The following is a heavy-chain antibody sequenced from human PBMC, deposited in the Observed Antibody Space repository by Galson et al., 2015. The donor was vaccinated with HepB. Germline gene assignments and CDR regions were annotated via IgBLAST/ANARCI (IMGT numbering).Heavy chain of an antibody. CDR2: FYDPGST. D-gene: IGHD3-10*01. V-gene: IGHV4-39*07. Sequence: SETLSHTCSVSGGSISSTNYYNSWGRIRQPPGKGLEWIGTFYDPGSTNHNPTLQSRVTMSVDTSKNPFSLKLSSVTAADTAVYYCARSRGWNYYYYYMEVWGKGTTVTVSS. CDR3: ARSRGWNYYYYYMEV. J-gene: IGHJ6*03. CDR1: GGSISSTNYYNS.